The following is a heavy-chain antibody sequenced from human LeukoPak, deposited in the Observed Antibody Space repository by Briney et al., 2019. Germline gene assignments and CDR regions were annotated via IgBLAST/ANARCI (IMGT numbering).Heavy chain of an antibody. CDR3: ARVNYYYDSSGFDY. CDR2: IWYDGSNK. J-gene: IGHJ4*02. D-gene: IGHD3-22*01. CDR1: GFTFSSYG. V-gene: IGHV3-33*01. Sequence: RRSLRLSCAASGFTFSSYGMHWVRQAPGKGLEWVAVIWYDGSNKYYADSVKGRFTISRDNSKNTLYLQMNSLRAEDTAVYYCARVNYYYDSSGFDYWGQGTLVTVSS.